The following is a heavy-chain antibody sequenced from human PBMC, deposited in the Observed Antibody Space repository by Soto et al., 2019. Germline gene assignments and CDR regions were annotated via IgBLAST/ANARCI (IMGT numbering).Heavy chain of an antibody. CDR2: INPSGGST. D-gene: IGHD2-15*01. CDR1: GYTFTSYY. V-gene: IGHV1-46*03. CDR3: ARGYCSGGSCYLDYYYGMDV. J-gene: IGHJ6*02. Sequence: QVQLVQSGAEVKKPGASVKVSCKASGYTFTSYYMHWVRQAPGQGLEWMGIINPSGGSTSYAQKFQGRVTMTRDTSTSTVYMELSSLRSEDTAVYYCARGYCSGGSCYLDYYYGMDVWGQGTTVTVSS.